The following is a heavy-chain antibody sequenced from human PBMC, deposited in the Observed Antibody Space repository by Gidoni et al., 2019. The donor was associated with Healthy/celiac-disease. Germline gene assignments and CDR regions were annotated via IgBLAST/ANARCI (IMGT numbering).Heavy chain of an antibody. Sequence: QLQLQESGPGLVKPSETLSLTCTVSGGSIRSSSYDWGWIRQPPGKGLGWIGGIYYSGSTYYNPSLKSRVTISVDTSKNQFSLKLSSVTAADTAVYYCARVNTMIVGGFDPWGQGTLVTVSS. J-gene: IGHJ5*02. D-gene: IGHD3-22*01. CDR3: ARVNTMIVGGFDP. CDR1: GGSIRSSSYD. V-gene: IGHV4-39*07. CDR2: IYYSGST.